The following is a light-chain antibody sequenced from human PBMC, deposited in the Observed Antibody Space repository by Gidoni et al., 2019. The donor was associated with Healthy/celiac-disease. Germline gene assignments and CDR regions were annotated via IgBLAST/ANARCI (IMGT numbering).Light chain of an antibody. CDR3: QQSYSTPN. Sequence: DIQMTQSPSSLSASVGDRVTITCRASQSISSYLNWYQQKPGKAPKLLIYAASSLQSGVPSRFGGSGSRTDFTLTISSLQPEDFATYYCQQSYSTPNFGEGTKVEIK. CDR2: AAS. V-gene: IGKV1-39*01. CDR1: QSISSY. J-gene: IGKJ4*01.